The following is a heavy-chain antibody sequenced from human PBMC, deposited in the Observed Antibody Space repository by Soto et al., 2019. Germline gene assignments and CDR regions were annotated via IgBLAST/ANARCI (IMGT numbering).Heavy chain of an antibody. J-gene: IGHJ4*02. V-gene: IGHV3-23*01. CDR2: VSLTGDRT. D-gene: IGHD2-8*01. Sequence: GGSLRLSCVASRFSFSIYEMSWVRQDAGKGLEWVSRVSLTGDRTNYAGSVKGRFTVSRDNFKNTLYLEMDSLRPEDTAIYYCARGGGYCTPTSCAIDSWGRGTPVTVSS. CDR1: RFSFSIYE. CDR3: ARGGGYCTPTSCAIDS.